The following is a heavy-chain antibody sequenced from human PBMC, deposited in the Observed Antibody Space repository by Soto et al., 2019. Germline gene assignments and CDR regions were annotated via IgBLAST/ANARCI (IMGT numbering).Heavy chain of an antibody. CDR1: GFTFSSYA. V-gene: IGHV3-23*01. J-gene: IGHJ4*02. CDR3: AKQWLGREDLLPTPDY. Sequence: GGSLRLSCAASGFTFSSYAMSWVRQAPGKGLEWVSAISGSGGSTYYADSVKGRFTISRDNSKNTLYLQMNSLRAEDTAVYYCAKQWLGREDLLPTPDYWGQGTLVTVSS. CDR2: ISGSGGST. D-gene: IGHD6-19*01.